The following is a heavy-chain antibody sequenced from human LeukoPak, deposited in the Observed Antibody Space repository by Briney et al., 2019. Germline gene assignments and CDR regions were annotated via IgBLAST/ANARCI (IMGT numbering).Heavy chain of an antibody. CDR3: ARDMGELLYYYYYYMDV. Sequence: PGGSLRLSCAASGFTFSSYSMNWVRQAPGKGLEWVSYISSSSSTIYYADSVKGRFTISRDDAKNSLYLQMNSLRAEDTAVYYCARDMGELLYYYYYYMDVWGKGTTVTVSS. V-gene: IGHV3-48*01. CDR1: GFTFSSYS. D-gene: IGHD1-26*01. J-gene: IGHJ6*03. CDR2: ISSSSSTI.